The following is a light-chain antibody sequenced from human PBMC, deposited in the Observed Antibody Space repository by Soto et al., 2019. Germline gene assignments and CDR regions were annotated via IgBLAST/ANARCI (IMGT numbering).Light chain of an antibody. V-gene: IGLV2-8*01. CDR1: SSDVANYNY. CDR3: TSYAAGKNVV. Sequence: QSALTQPPSASGSPGQSVTISCTGTSSDVANYNYVSWYQQYPGKAPKLMIYEVNKRPSGVPDRFSGSKSGNTASLTVSGLQAEDEADYYCTSYAAGKNVVFGGGTKLTVL. CDR2: EVN. J-gene: IGLJ2*01.